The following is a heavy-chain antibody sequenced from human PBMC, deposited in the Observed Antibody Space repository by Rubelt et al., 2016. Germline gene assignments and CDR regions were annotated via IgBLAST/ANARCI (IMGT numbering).Heavy chain of an antibody. CDR3: VRGLQDEPGYYYFYMDV. V-gene: IGHV3-7*01. D-gene: IGHD4-11*01. Sequence: GGGLVQPGGSLRLSCVASGFTFSSSWMSWVRQAPGKGLEWVASIKQDGREKYYMDSVKGRFTISRANAKNSLYVQVNSLRAEDTAMYYCVRGLQDEPGYYYFYMDVWGKGTTVTVSS. J-gene: IGHJ6*03. CDR1: GFTFSSSW. CDR2: IKQDGREK.